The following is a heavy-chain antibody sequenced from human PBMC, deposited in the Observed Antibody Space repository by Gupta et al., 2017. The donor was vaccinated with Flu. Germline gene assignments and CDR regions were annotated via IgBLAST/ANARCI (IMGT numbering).Heavy chain of an antibody. J-gene: IGHJ4*02. Sequence: QVQLQESGPGLVKPSKTLSLTCTVSGGSMIGYHWSWIRQSPGKGLEFIAYTYDSRSTTYNPSLKSRVTISVDMSKNQFSLKLSSVTAADTAVYYCASLDGISIFDFWGQGIQVTVSS. V-gene: IGHV4-59*01. D-gene: IGHD3-3*02. CDR3: ASLDGISIFDF. CDR2: TYDSRST. CDR1: GGSMIGYH.